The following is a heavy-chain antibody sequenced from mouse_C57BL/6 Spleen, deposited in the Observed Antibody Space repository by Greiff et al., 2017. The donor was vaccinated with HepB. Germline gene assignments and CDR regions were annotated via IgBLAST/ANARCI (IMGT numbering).Heavy chain of an antibody. D-gene: IGHD1-1*01. V-gene: IGHV5-9-1*02. Sequence: EVKLMESGEGLVKPGGSLKLSCAASGFTFSSYAMSWVRQTPEKRLEWVAYISSGGDYIYYADTVKGRFTISRDNARNTRYLQMSSLKSEDTAMYYCTSDYYGSSYYFDYWGQGTTLTVSS. CDR2: ISSGGDYI. CDR1: GFTFSSYA. CDR3: TSDYYGSSYYFDY. J-gene: IGHJ2*01.